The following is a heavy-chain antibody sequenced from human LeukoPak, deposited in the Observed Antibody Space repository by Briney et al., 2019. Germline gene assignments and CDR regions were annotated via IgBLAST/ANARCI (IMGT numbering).Heavy chain of an antibody. CDR2: IVGSGVNT. CDR3: AKDSTIFGANTHFDY. J-gene: IGHJ4*02. V-gene: IGHV3-23*01. Sequence: GGSLRLSCAASAFTFSSYALSWVRQAPGKGLEWVSAIVGSGVNTYYAESVKGRVTISRDNSKNTLYMQMNSLRVEDTAVYYCAKDSTIFGANTHFDYWGQGTLVTVSS. D-gene: IGHD3-3*01. CDR1: AFTFSSYA.